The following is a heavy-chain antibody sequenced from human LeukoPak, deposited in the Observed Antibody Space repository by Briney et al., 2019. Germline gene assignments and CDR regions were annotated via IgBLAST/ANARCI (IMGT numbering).Heavy chain of an antibody. CDR2: IYYSGST. CDR1: GDSISSYY. V-gene: IGHV4-59*12. D-gene: IGHD2-15*01. J-gene: IGHJ4*02. Sequence: SETLSLTCTVSGDSISSYYWNWIRQPPGKGLEWIGYIYYSGSTNYNPSLKSRVTISVDTSKNQFSLKLSSVTAADTAVYYCARDYLLGYCSGGSCSERDYWGQGTLVTVSS. CDR3: ARDYLLGYCSGGSCSERDY.